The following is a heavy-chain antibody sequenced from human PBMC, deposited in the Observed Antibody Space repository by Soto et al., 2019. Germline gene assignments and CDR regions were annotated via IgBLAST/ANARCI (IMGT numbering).Heavy chain of an antibody. CDR3: ARTGPNPVYGDYGRPYY. J-gene: IGHJ4*02. D-gene: IGHD4-17*01. V-gene: IGHV4-39*01. CDR1: GGSISSSSYY. Sequence: SETLSLTCTVSGGSISSSSYYWGWIRQPPGKGLEWIGSIYYSGSTYYNPSLKSRVTISVDTSKNQFSLKLSSVTAADTAVYYCARTGPNPVYGDYGRPYYWGQGTLVTVSS. CDR2: IYYSGST.